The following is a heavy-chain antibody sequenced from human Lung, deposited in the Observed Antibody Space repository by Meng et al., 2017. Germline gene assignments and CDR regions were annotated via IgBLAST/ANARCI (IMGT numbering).Heavy chain of an antibody. CDR2: VYHSGST. D-gene: IGHD3-22*01. V-gene: IGHV4-4*02. J-gene: IGHJ4*02. CDR1: GGSNSSNNC. Sequence: QVQLQESGPGLVKPSGTLSLTCAVSGGSNSSNNCWSWVRQTPGRGLEWIGEVYHSGSTNYNPSLKSRVIISVNNSKNQFSLKLTSVTAADTAVYYCARDDSGYADFDSWGQGTLVTVSS. CDR3: ARDDSGYADFDS.